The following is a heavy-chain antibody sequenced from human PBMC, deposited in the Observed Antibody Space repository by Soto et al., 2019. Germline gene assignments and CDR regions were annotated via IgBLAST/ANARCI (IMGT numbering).Heavy chain of an antibody. Sequence: ASVKVSCKASGYSFTSYGISWVRQAPGQGLEWMGWITVNNGNTNYAQKFQGRVTMTTDKSTSTAYMELRSLRSDDTAVYYCATSYDSGFDPWGQGTLVTV. CDR3: ATSYDSGFDP. V-gene: IGHV1-18*04. CDR2: ITVNNGNT. CDR1: GYSFTSYG. D-gene: IGHD3-3*01. J-gene: IGHJ5*02.